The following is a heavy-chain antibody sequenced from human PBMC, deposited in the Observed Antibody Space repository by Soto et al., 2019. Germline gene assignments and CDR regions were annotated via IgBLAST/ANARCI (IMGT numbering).Heavy chain of an antibody. CDR2: ISSSSSYI. CDR3: ARDSVVVRAATHYYYYGMDV. V-gene: IGHV3-21*01. Sequence: SGGSLRLSCAASGFTFSSYSMNWVRQAPGKGLEWVSSISSSSSYIYYADSVKGRFTISRDNAKNSLYLQMNSLRAEDTAVYYCARDSVVVRAATHYYYYGMDVWGQGTTVTVSS. D-gene: IGHD2-2*01. CDR1: GFTFSSYS. J-gene: IGHJ6*02.